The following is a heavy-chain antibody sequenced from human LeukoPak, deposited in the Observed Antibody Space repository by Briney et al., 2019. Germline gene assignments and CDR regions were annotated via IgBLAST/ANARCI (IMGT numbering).Heavy chain of an antibody. CDR1: GFTVSSNY. V-gene: IGHV3-66*02. J-gene: IGHJ4*02. CDR3: ARVTPLQFYRHFDY. Sequence: GGSLCLSCAASGFTVSSNYMSWVRQAPGKGLEWVSVIYSGGSTYYADSVKGRFTISRDNSKNTLYLQMNSLRAEDTAVYYCARVTPLQFYRHFDYWGQGTLVTVSS. D-gene: IGHD5-24*01. CDR2: IYSGGST.